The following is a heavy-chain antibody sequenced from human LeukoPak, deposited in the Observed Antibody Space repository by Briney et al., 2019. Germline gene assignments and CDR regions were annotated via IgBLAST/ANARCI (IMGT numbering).Heavy chain of an antibody. V-gene: IGHV1-18*01. CDR3: AGGNWYYYYYGMDV. Sequence: GASVKVSCKASGYTFTSYGISWVRQAPGQGLEWMGWISAYNGNTNYAQKLQGRVTMTTDTSTSTAYMELRSLRSDDTAVYYCAGGNWYYYYYGMDVWAKGPRSPSP. CDR2: ISAYNGNT. CDR1: GYTFTSYG. J-gene: IGHJ6*02.